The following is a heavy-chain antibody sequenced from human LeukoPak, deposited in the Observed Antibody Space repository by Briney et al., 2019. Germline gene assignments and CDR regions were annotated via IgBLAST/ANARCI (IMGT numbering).Heavy chain of an antibody. Sequence: ASVKVSCKTSGYTFTNFRMHWVRQAPGQGLEWMGWVSAHNGDTNYAPKLQGRVTLTTDTSTSTVYMELRSLRSDDTAVYYCARDRARIVVVPAAPSGYGMDVWGQGTTVTVSS. CDR2: VSAHNGDT. V-gene: IGHV1-18*01. CDR1: GYTFTNFR. D-gene: IGHD2-2*01. CDR3: ARDRARIVVVPAAPSGYGMDV. J-gene: IGHJ6*02.